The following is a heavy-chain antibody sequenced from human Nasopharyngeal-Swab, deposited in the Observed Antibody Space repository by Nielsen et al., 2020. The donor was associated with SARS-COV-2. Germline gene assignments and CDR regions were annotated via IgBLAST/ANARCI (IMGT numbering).Heavy chain of an antibody. D-gene: IGHD6-19*01. CDR2: ISYDGSNK. CDR1: GFTFSSYG. CDR3: AKFPLSRYSSAVY. J-gene: IGHJ4*02. V-gene: IGHV3-30*18. Sequence: GESLKISFAASGFTFSSYGMHWVRQAPGKGLEWGAVISYDGSNKYYADSVKGRFTISRDNSKNTLYLQMNSLRAEDTAVYYCAKFPLSRYSSAVYWGQGTLVTVSS.